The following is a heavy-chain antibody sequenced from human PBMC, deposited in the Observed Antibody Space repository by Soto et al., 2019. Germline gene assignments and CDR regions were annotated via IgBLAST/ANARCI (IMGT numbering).Heavy chain of an antibody. J-gene: IGHJ6*02. CDR2: IKSKTDGGTT. Sequence: GGSLRLSCAVSGFTFSNACMSWVRQAPGKGLEWVGRIKSKTDGGTTDYAAPVKGRFTISRDDSKNTLYLQMNSLKTEETAVYYCTTAIAEAGTGVYYYYYGMDVWGQGTPVTVSS. V-gene: IGHV3-15*01. D-gene: IGHD6-13*01. CDR3: TTAIAEAGTGVYYYYYGMDV. CDR1: GFTFSNAC.